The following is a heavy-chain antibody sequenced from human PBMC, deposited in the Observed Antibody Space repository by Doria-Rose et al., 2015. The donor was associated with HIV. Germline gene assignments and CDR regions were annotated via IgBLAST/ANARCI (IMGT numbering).Heavy chain of an antibody. CDR3: ARIKSSRWYHKYYFDF. CDR1: GVSLSSPGMG. D-gene: IGHD6-13*01. V-gene: IGHV2-26*01. Sequence: QVTLKESGPVLVKPTETLTLTCTVSGVSLSSPGMGVSWIRQPPGKALEWLANNFSDDERSYKTSLKSSLTISRGTSKSQVVLTMTDMDPVDTATYYCARIKSSRWYHKYYFDFWGQGTLVIVSA. J-gene: IGHJ4*02. CDR2: NFSDDER.